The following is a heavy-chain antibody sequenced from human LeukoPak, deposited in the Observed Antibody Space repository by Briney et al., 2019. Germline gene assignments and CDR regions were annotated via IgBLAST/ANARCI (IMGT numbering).Heavy chain of an antibody. CDR2: ISGSGGST. Sequence: PGGSLRLSCAAPGFTFSSYAMSWVRQAPGKGLEWVSAISGSGGSTYYADSVKGRFTISRDNSKNTLYLQMNSLRAEDTAVYYCAKCPGGLVVLDYWGQGTLVTVSS. CDR1: GFTFSSYA. D-gene: IGHD2-2*01. CDR3: AKCPGGLVVLDY. V-gene: IGHV3-23*01. J-gene: IGHJ4*02.